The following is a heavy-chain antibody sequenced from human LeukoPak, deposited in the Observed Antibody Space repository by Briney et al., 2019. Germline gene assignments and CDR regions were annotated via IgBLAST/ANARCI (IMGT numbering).Heavy chain of an antibody. D-gene: IGHD1-26*01. J-gene: IGHJ4*02. CDR1: GLTFNDRD. Sequence: QTGGSLRLSCAASGLTFNDRDMDCVRQAPGKGLEWVGRIRKKDNSDTTEYAASVKGRFTLSRDDSKNSLYLQMNSLISEDTAVYYCTTDCCSWSDNGNYYHYWGQGTLVSVSS. CDR3: TTDCCSWSDNGNYYHY. CDR2: IRKKDNSDTT. V-gene: IGHV3-72*01.